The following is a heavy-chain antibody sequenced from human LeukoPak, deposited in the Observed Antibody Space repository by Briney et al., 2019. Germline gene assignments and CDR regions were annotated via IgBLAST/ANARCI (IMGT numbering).Heavy chain of an antibody. V-gene: IGHV4-59*01. J-gene: IGHJ4*02. D-gene: IGHD3-16*02. CDR3: ARYVWGSYPTFEDY. Sequence: SETLSLTCTVSGGSISSYYWIWIRQPPGKGLEWIGYISYSGSSNYNPSLKSRVTISVDTSKNQFSLKLSSMTAADTAVYYCARYVWGSYPTFEDYWGQGTLVTVSS. CDR2: ISYSGSS. CDR1: GGSISSYY.